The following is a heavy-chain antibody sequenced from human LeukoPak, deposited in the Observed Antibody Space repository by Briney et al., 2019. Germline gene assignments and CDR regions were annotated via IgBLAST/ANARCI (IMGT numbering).Heavy chain of an antibody. D-gene: IGHD3-10*01. Sequence: GESLKISCKGSGYSFTSYSIGWVRQMPGKGLEWMGIIYPGDSDTRSSPSFQGQVSLSAHKSISTAYLQWSSLQASDTAMYYCAILRPMVRGVKYFDYWGQGTLVTVSS. CDR2: IYPGDSDT. CDR1: GYSFTSYS. CDR3: AILRPMVRGVKYFDY. J-gene: IGHJ4*02. V-gene: IGHV5-51*01.